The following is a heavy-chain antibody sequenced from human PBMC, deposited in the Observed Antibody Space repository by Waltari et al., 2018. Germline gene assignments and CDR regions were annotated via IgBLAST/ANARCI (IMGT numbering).Heavy chain of an antibody. V-gene: IGHV4-34*01. Sequence: QVQLQQWGAGLLKPSETLSLTCAVYGGSFSGYYWSWIRQPPGKGLEWIGEINHSGSTNYNPSLKSRVTISVDTSKNQFSLKLSSVTAADTAVYYCARGPGSGAPYAFDIWGQGTMVTVSS. CDR1: GGSFSGYY. D-gene: IGHD2-15*01. J-gene: IGHJ3*02. CDR2: INHSGST. CDR3: ARGPGSGAPYAFDI.